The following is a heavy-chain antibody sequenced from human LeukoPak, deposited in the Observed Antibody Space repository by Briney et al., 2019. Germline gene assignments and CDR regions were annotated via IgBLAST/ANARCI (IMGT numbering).Heavy chain of an antibody. V-gene: IGHV3-15*01. CDR3: TTVSTVTYAY. J-gene: IGHJ4*02. Sequence: PGGSLRLSCAASGFTFSNAWMSWVRQAPGKGLEWIGRIKSKTDGGTADYTAPVKGRFTVSRDDSKNTLYLQMNSLKTEDTAVYYCTTVSTVTYAYWGQGTLVTVSS. CDR1: GFTFSNAW. CDR2: IKSKTDGGTA. D-gene: IGHD4-17*01.